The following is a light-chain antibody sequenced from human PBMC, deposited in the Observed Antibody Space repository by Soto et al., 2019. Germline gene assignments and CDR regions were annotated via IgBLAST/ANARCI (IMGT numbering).Light chain of an antibody. CDR2: ETS. CDR1: QSVRDSH. J-gene: IGKJ1*01. CDR3: QQYGSSPGT. Sequence: EIGLTQSPGTLSLSTGERATLSCRASQSVRDSHLAWYHQKPGQAPSLLIYETSSRATGIPDRFRGSGSGTEFALTITRVEPEDVAMYFCQQYGSSPGTFGQGTKVEI. V-gene: IGKV3-20*01.